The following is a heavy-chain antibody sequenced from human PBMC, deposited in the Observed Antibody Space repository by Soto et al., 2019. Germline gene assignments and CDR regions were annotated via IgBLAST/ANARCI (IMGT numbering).Heavy chain of an antibody. V-gene: IGHV3-21*01. CDR2: ISSTSSYI. CDR1: GFTFSSYS. CDR3: ARDIYESSGYYIKDFDY. D-gene: IGHD3-22*01. Sequence: PGGSLRLSCAASGFTFSSYSMNWVRQAPGKGLEWVSSISSTSSYIYYADSVKGRFTISRDSAKNSLYLQMNSLRAEDTAVYYCARDIYESSGYYIKDFDYWGQGTLVTVSP. J-gene: IGHJ4*02.